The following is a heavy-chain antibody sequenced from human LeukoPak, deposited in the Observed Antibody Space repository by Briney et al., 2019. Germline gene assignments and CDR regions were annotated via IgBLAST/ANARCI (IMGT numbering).Heavy chain of an antibody. J-gene: IGHJ6*04. CDR3: ARVNPIAAAGKTDV. CDR1: GGSISSSHYS. D-gene: IGHD6-13*01. V-gene: IGHV4-39*07. Sequence: KSSETLSLTCTVSGGSISSSHYSWGWIRQSPGKGLEWIGSFYYSGSTYYNPSLESRVTISVDTSKNQFSLKLSSVTAADTAVYYCARVNPIAAAGKTDVWGKGTTVTVSS. CDR2: FYYSGST.